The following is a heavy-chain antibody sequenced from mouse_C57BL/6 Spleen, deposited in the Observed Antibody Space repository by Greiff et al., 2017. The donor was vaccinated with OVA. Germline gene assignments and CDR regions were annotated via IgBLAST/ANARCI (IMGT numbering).Heavy chain of an antibody. V-gene: IGHV1-72*01. CDR3: ARSYLCGSSPYGGFAY. Sequence: QVQLKQPGAELVKPGASVKLSCKASGYTFTSYWMHWVKQRPGRGLEWIGRIDPNSGGTKYNEKFKSKATLTVDKPSSTAYMQLSSLTSEDSAVYYCARSYLCGSSPYGGFAYWGQGTLVTVSA. J-gene: IGHJ3*01. D-gene: IGHD6-1*01. CDR1: GYTFTSYW. CDR2: IDPNSGGT.